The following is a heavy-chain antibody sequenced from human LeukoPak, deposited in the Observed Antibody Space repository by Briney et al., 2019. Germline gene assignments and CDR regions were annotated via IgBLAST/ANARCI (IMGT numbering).Heavy chain of an antibody. V-gene: IGHV3-23*01. J-gene: IGHJ3*02. CDR1: GFTFSSYA. Sequence: GGSLRLSCAASGFTFSSYAMSWVRQAPGKGLEWVSAISGSGGSTYYADSVKGRFTISRDNAKNSLYLQMNSLRAEDTAVYYCARGYTSPWDRAFDIWGQGTMVTVSS. D-gene: IGHD6-19*01. CDR3: ARGYTSPWDRAFDI. CDR2: ISGSGGST.